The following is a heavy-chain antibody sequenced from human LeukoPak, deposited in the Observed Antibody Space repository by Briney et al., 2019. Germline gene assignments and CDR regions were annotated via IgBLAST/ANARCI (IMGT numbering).Heavy chain of an antibody. CDR2: VYPGDSYT. CDR1: GYPFTTYW. Sequence: GESLKISCKGSGYPFTTYWIGWVRQMPGKGLEWMGVVYPGDSYTRYSPSFQGQVTISADKSISTAYLQWSSMKASDSAMYYCVRQGDGSGWLFHYWGQGTLVIVSS. CDR3: VRQGDGSGWLFHY. V-gene: IGHV5-51*01. D-gene: IGHD6-19*01. J-gene: IGHJ4*02.